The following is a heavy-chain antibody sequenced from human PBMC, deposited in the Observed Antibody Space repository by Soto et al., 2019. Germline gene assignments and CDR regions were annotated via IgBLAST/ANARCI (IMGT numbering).Heavy chain of an antibody. CDR1: GFTFTNYW. J-gene: IGHJ5*02. CDR2: IDSDGSST. CDR3: TRSITGYSYADT. V-gene: IGHV3-74*01. D-gene: IGHD3-16*01. Sequence: EVQLVESGGGLVQPGGSLRLSCAASGFTFTNYWMHWVRQAPGKGLVWVSRIDSDGSSTVYVDSVKGRFTISRDNAKNTLYRQMNSLRAEDTALYYCTRSITGYSYADTWGQGTLVTVSS.